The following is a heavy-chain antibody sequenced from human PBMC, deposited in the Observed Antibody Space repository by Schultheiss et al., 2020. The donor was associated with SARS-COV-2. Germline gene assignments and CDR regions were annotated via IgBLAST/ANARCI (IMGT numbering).Heavy chain of an antibody. J-gene: IGHJ4*02. Sequence: SETLSLTCAVSGGSISSGGYSWSWIRQPPGKGLEWIGYIYHSGSTNYNPSLKSRVTISVDTSKNQFSLKLSSVTAADTAVYYCARRHRFLEAYYFDYWGQGTLVTVSS. CDR3: ARRHRFLEAYYFDY. V-gene: IGHV4-30-2*01. CDR1: GGSISSGGYS. CDR2: IYHSGST. D-gene: IGHD3-3*01.